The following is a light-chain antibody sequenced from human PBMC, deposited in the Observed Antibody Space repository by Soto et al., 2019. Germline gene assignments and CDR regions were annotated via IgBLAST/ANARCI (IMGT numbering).Light chain of an antibody. V-gene: IGLV2-8*01. Sequence: QSALTQPPSASGSPGQSVTISCTGNTTDVGGYKYVSWYQQHPGRAPKLMIYEVNKRPSGVPNRFSGSKSGNTASLTVSGLQAEDEADYFCSSYGGRNNLLFGGGTQLTVL. CDR1: TTDVGGYKY. CDR3: SSYGGRNNLL. CDR2: EVN. J-gene: IGLJ2*01.